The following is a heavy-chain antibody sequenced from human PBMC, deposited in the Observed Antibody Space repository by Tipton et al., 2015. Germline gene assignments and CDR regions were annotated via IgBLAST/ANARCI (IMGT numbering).Heavy chain of an antibody. D-gene: IGHD3-9*01. J-gene: IGHJ4*02. CDR3: ACQDYDSLTRDYQTVDY. V-gene: IGHV4-59*04. Sequence: TLSLTCSVSSDSISKYYWSWIRQSPGKGLEWIGSISHSGNTYYNPSLKSRVTMSRDTSKNQFSLKLTSVTAADTAVYYCACQDYDSLTRDYQTVDYWGQGSLVTVSS. CDR2: ISHSGNT. CDR1: SDSISKYY.